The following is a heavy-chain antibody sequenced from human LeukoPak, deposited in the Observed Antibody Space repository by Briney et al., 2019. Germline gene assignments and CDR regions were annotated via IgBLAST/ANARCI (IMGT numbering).Heavy chain of an antibody. CDR3: ARVSGPFGELWINWFDP. V-gene: IGHV1-8*01. CDR1: GYTFTSYD. Sequence: ASVEVSCKASGYTFTSYDINWVRQATGQGLEWMGWMNPNSGNTGYAQKFQGRVTMTRDTSISTAYMELSSLRSEDTAVYYCARVSGPFGELWINWFDPWGQGTLVTVSS. J-gene: IGHJ5*02. CDR2: MNPNSGNT. D-gene: IGHD3-10*01.